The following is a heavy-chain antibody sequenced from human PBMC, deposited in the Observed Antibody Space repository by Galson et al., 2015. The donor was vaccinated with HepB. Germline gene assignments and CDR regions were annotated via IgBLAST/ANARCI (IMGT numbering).Heavy chain of an antibody. D-gene: IGHD6-19*01. CDR1: GFTFSSYG. Sequence: SLRLSCAASGFTFSSYGMHWVRQAPGKGLEWVSSICCGGSNEYYADSVKGRFTISRDNSKNTVSLQMNSLRVEDTAVYYCARDGHVAVPAADAFHVWSQGPLVTVPA. CDR2: ICCGGSNE. J-gene: IGHJ3*01. CDR3: ARDGHVAVPAADAFHV. V-gene: IGHV3-33*01.